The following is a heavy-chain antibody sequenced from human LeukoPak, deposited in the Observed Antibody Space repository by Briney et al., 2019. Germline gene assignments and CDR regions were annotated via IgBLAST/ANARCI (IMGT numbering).Heavy chain of an antibody. CDR3: TNGATLSADY. Sequence: PGGSLRLSCAASGFSFTNAWMNWVRQAPGKGLEWVGRIKTNAGGGTTDYAAPVKRRSTISRDHSKNTLYLQMSSLKTEDTAVYYCTNGATLSADYWGQGTLVTVSS. J-gene: IGHJ4*02. D-gene: IGHD1-26*01. CDR1: GFSFTNAW. V-gene: IGHV3-15*07. CDR2: IKTNAGGGTT.